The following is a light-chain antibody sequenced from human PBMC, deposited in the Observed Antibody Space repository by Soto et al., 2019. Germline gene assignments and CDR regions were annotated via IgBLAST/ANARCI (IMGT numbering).Light chain of an antibody. CDR1: QSVTSN. CDR3: QQYNSWLRT. V-gene: IGKV3-15*01. J-gene: IGKJ1*01. Sequence: EIVMTQSPATLSVSPGERATLSCRASQSVTSNLAWYQQKPGQAPRLLIFGASTRATGIPARFSGSGSGTEFTLTISSLQSEDFAVYYCQQYNSWLRTFGQGTNVEIK. CDR2: GAS.